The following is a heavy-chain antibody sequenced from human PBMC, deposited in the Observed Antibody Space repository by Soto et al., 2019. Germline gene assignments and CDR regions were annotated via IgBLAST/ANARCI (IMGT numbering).Heavy chain of an antibody. V-gene: IGHV1-18*01. D-gene: IGHD3-3*01. J-gene: IGHJ6*02. CDR2: ISAGNGQA. CDR1: GYTFTSYG. Sequence: ASVKVSCKASGYTFTSYGISWVRQAPGQGLEWMGWISAGNGQATYAQKLQDRVTMTTDTSTSRAYMELRSLRSDVTVAYYSVRDKNFWSGYFGLGHYYYYYGMDDWGQGITVTVSS. CDR3: VRDKNFWSGYFGLGHYYYYYGMDD.